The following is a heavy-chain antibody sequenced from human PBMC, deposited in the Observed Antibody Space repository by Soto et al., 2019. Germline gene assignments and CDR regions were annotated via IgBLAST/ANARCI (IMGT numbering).Heavy chain of an antibody. V-gene: IGHV1-69*12. CDR1: GGAFSSYA. CDR2: IIPIFATA. CDR3: ASALGYCSGGSCYTEYFYGMDV. J-gene: IGHJ6*02. D-gene: IGHD2-15*01. Sequence: QVQLVQSGAEVKKPGSSVKVSCKGSGGAFSSYAISWVRQAPGQGLEWMGGIIPIFATANYAQKFQGRVTITADESTSKAYMELSSLRSEDTAVYYCASALGYCSGGSCYTEYFYGMDVWGQGTTVTVSS.